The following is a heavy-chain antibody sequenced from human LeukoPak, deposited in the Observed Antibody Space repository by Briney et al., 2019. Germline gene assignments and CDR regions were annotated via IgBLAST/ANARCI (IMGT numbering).Heavy chain of an antibody. Sequence: PGGSLRLSCVASGFTFSSDFMHWIRQAPGEGLMWVSQISGDETYTNYADSVKGRFTISRDNAKNTLYLQMNSLRAEDTAVYYCAKVESSGDHFFDYWGQGTLVTVSS. CDR1: GFTFSSDF. D-gene: IGHD6-19*01. CDR2: ISGDETYT. V-gene: IGHV3-74*01. J-gene: IGHJ4*02. CDR3: AKVESSGDHFFDY.